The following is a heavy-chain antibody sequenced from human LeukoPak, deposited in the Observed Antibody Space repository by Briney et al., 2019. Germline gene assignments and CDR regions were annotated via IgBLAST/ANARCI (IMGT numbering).Heavy chain of an antibody. Sequence: SETLSLTCTVSGGSISSGGYYWSWIRQPPGKGLEWIGYIYHSGSTYYNPSLKSRVTISVDTSKNQFSLKLSSVTAADTAVYYCARGVRATHSSSWLKVNWFDPWGQGTLVTVSS. CDR2: IYHSGST. CDR1: GGSISSGGYY. V-gene: IGHV4-30-2*01. J-gene: IGHJ5*02. CDR3: ARGVRATHSSSWLKVNWFDP. D-gene: IGHD6-13*01.